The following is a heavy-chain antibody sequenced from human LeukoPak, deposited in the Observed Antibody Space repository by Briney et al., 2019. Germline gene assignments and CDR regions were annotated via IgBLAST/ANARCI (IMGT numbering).Heavy chain of an antibody. V-gene: IGHV3-23*01. CDR1: GFTFSSYA. D-gene: IGHD6-19*01. CDR3: AKVVTVAGTSDY. Sequence: PGGSLRLSCAASGFTFSSYAMTWVRQAPGKGLEWVSTISGSGISTYYADSVKGRFTIFRDNSKNTLYLQMNSLRADDTAVYYCAKVVTVAGTSDYWGQGTLVTVSS. J-gene: IGHJ4*02. CDR2: ISGSGIST.